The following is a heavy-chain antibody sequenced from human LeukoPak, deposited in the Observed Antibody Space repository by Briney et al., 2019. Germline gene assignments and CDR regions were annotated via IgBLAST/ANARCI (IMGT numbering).Heavy chain of an antibody. V-gene: IGHV3-23*01. Sequence: PGGSLRLSCAASGFTFSSYAMSWVRQAPGKGLEWVSAISGSGGSTYYADSVKGRFTISRDNSKNTLYLQMNSLRAEDTAVYYCAKRRRCFDWLLGASVTWYMDVWGKGTTVTVSS. CDR1: GFTFSSYA. D-gene: IGHD3-9*01. CDR2: ISGSGGST. CDR3: AKRRRCFDWLLGASVTWYMDV. J-gene: IGHJ6*03.